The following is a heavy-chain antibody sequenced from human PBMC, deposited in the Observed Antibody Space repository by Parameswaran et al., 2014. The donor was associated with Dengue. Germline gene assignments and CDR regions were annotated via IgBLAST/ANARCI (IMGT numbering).Heavy chain of an antibody. CDR2: ISDGNGNT. J-gene: IGHJ4*02. D-gene: IGHD6-19*01. CDR3: ARESGTGWYYW. V-gene: IGHV1-3*01. Sequence: WVRQAPGQSLEWMGWISDGNGNTKYSQKFQGRVTITRDTSASTAYMELTSLRSEDTAVYYCARESGTGWYYWWGQGTLVTVSS.